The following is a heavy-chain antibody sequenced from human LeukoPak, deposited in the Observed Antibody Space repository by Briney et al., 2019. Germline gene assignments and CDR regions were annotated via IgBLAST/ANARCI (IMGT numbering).Heavy chain of an antibody. CDR1: GGSISSSSHY. J-gene: IGHJ4*02. V-gene: IGHV4-39*01. CDR3: ASGGRYCSSTSCYYFDY. Sequence: PSETLSLTCTVSGGSISSSSHYWGWIRQPPGKGLEWIGSIYYSGSTYYNPSLKSRVTISVDTSKNQFSLKLSSVTAADTAVYYCASGGRYCSSTSCYYFDYWGQGTLVTVSS. D-gene: IGHD2-2*01. CDR2: IYYSGST.